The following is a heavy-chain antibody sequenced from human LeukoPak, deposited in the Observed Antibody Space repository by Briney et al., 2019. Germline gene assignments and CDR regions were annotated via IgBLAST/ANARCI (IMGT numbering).Heavy chain of an antibody. CDR1: GGSFSGYY. D-gene: IGHD4-11*01. V-gene: IGHV4-34*01. J-gene: IGHJ6*03. CDR3: ASGYSNWSKGRYYYMDV. CDR2: INHSGST. Sequence: PSETLSLTCAVYGGSFSGYYWSWIRQPPGKGLEWIGEINHSGSTNYNPSLKSRVTISVDTSKNQFSLKLSSVTAADTAVYYCASGYSNWSKGRYYYMDVWGKGTTVTVSS.